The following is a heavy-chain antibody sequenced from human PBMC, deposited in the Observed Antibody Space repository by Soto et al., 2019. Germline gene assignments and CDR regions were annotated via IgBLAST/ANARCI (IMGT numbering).Heavy chain of an antibody. J-gene: IGHJ4*02. CDR3: ARTSRFEY. D-gene: IGHD6-6*01. CDR2: INHRGST. CDR1: GGSFSAYY. V-gene: IGHV4-34*01. Sequence: SETLSLTCAVYGGSFSAYYWSWIRQPPGKGLEWIGEINHRGSTNYNPSLKSRVTISVDASKNQFSLKLSSVTAADTAVYYCARTSRFEYWGQGTLVTVSS.